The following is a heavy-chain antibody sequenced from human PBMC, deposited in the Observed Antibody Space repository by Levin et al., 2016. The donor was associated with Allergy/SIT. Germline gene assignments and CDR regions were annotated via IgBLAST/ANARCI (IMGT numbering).Heavy chain of an antibody. V-gene: IGHV3-30*18. CDR3: AKDQGSSSWYGFYDY. J-gene: IGHJ4*02. Sequence: GGSLRLSCGASGFTFSSYGMHWVRQAPGKGLEWVAVVSYDGSNKNYADSVKGRFTISRDNSKNTLYMQMNSLRAEDTAVYYCAKDQGSSSWYGFYDYWGQGTLVTVSS. D-gene: IGHD6-13*01. CDR1: GFTFSSYG. CDR2: VSYDGSNK.